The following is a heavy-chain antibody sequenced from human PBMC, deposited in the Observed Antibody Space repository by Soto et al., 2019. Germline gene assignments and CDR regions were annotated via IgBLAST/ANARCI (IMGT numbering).Heavy chain of an antibody. CDR3: ARGTYGSGSYYPSPYYYYGMDV. D-gene: IGHD3-10*01. Sequence: GGSLRLSCAASGFTFSSYDMHWVRQATGKGLEWVSAIGTAGDTYYPGSVKGRFTISRENAKNSLYLQMNSLRAEDTAVYYCARGTYGSGSYYPSPYYYYGMDVWGQGTTVTVSS. V-gene: IGHV3-13*01. J-gene: IGHJ6*02. CDR2: IGTAGDT. CDR1: GFTFSSYD.